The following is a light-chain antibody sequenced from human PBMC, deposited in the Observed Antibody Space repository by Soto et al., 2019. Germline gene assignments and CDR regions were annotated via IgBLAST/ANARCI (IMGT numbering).Light chain of an antibody. CDR1: QSVSSY. CDR3: QQRSNWPPT. V-gene: IGKV3-11*01. CDR2: DAS. Sequence: PGERSTLSCRASQSVSSYLAWYQQKPGQAPRLLIYDASNRATGIPARFSGSGSGTDFTLTISSLEPEDFAVYYCQQRSNWPPTFGGGTKVEIK. J-gene: IGKJ4*01.